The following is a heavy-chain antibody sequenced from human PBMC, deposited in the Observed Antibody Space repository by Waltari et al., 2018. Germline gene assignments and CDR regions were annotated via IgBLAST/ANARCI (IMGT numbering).Heavy chain of an antibody. Sequence: QVQLVQSGAEVKKPGASVKVSCKVAGNTLTELSMHWVRQGPGKGLEGMGGFVPEGRETIEAGKFQGRLTMPEYTSTGTAYMEVSSLGYEDTAVYYCTTGDLGADDYVPDYYYSYMDVWGEGTTASVSS. V-gene: IGHV1-24*01. CDR2: FVPEGRET. D-gene: IGHD3-10*02. CDR1: GNTLTELS. J-gene: IGHJ6*03. CDR3: TTGDLGADDYVPDYYYSYMDV.